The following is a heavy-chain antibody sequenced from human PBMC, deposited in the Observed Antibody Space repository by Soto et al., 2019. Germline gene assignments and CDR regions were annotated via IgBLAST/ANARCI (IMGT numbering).Heavy chain of an antibody. CDR1: GFTVKGNY. Sequence: PGGSLRLSCTPSGFTVKGNYVGWARQASGKGMEWVSIIFSAGMTYYTDSVKGRFTVSKDISKNTLSLQMNSLRADDTAVYFCAGAYSFNYAVDYWGLGTPVT. CDR2: IFSAGMT. D-gene: IGHD3-16*01. V-gene: IGHV3-53*01. CDR3: AGAYSFNYAVDY. J-gene: IGHJ4*01.